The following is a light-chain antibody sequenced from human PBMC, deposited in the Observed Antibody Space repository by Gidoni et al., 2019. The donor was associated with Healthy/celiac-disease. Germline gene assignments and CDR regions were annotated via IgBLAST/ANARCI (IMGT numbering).Light chain of an antibody. CDR3: QQYCSS. CDR2: GAS. J-gene: IGKJ5*01. V-gene: IGKV3-20*01. CDR1: PSVSSIY. Sequence: EIVLTQSPGTLSLSPGERSTLSCRASPSVSSIYLAWYQQKPVQSPMLLIYGASSRAPGIPDRFSGSWSGTDFTLTISRLEPEDFAVYYCQQYCSSFGQGTRLEIK.